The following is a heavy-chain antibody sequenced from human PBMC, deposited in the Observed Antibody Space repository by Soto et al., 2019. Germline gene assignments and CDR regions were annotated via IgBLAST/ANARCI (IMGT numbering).Heavy chain of an antibody. J-gene: IGHJ4*02. D-gene: IGHD2-15*01. V-gene: IGHV1-46*01. Sequence: CASVKVSCKASGYTFTSYCIHWVRQAPGQGLEWMGIINPSGGSTNYAQKFQGRVTMTRDTSTSTVYMELSSLRSEDTAVYYCARDGHYCSGGTCYPDYWGQGTLVTVSS. CDR3: ARDGHYCSGGTCYPDY. CDR1: GYTFTSYC. CDR2: INPSGGST.